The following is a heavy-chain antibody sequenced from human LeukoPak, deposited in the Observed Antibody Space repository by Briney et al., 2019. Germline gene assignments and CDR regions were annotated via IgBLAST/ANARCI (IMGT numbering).Heavy chain of an antibody. D-gene: IGHD4-17*01. Sequence: SETLSLTCTVSGGSISSSSYYWGWIRQPPGKGLEWIGSIYYSGSTYYNPSLKSRVTISVDTSKNQFSLKLSSVTAADTAVYYCARESYSRRGYGDYVFDYWGQGTLVTVSS. CDR3: ARESYSRRGYGDYVFDY. CDR2: IYYSGST. J-gene: IGHJ4*02. V-gene: IGHV4-39*07. CDR1: GGSISSSSYY.